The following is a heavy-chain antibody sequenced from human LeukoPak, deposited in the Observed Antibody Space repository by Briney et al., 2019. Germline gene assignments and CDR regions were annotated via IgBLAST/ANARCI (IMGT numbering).Heavy chain of an antibody. CDR1: GYTFTDYY. J-gene: IGHJ4*02. CDR3: ANWAATIPNFNY. D-gene: IGHD5-12*01. V-gene: IGHV1-2*02. CDR2: IDPDSGGT. Sequence: ASVKVFCKASGYTFTDYYIHWVRQAPGQGLEWMGWIDPDSGGTNFAQKFQGRVTMTTDTSITTAYMELNRLRSDDTAVYYCANWAATIPNFNYWGQGTLVTVSS.